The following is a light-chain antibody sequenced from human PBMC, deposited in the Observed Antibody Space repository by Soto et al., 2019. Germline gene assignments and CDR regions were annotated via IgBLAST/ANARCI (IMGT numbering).Light chain of an antibody. CDR1: SSDIGSYNL. CDR3: SSYSSSTTYV. J-gene: IGLJ1*01. Sequence: QSALTQPASVSGSPGQSIIISCTGSSSDIGSYNLVSWYQHHPGKAPKLMIFEGTKRPSGVSNRFSASKSGNTASLTISGLQAEDEADYYCSSYSSSTTYVFGTGTKVTVL. CDR2: EGT. V-gene: IGLV2-14*02.